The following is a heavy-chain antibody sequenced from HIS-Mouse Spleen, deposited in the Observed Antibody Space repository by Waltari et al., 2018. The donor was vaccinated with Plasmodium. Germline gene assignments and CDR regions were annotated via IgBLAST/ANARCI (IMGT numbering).Heavy chain of an antibody. J-gene: IGHJ5*02. V-gene: IGHV4-39*07. D-gene: IGHD3-22*01. CDR1: GGSISSSSYY. Sequence: QLQLQESGPGLVKPSETLSLTCTVSGGSISSSSYYWGRLRQPPGKGLEWIGSIYYSGSTYYNPSLKSRVTISVDTSKNQFSLKLSSVTAADTAVYYCARVPYYYDSSGYGMGWFDPWGQGTLVTVSS. CDR3: ARVPYYYDSSGYGMGWFDP. CDR2: IYYSGST.